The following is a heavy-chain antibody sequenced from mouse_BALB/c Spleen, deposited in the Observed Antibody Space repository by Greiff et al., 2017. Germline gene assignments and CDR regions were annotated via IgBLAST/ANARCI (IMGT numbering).Heavy chain of an antibody. J-gene: IGHJ1*01. V-gene: IGHV3-2*02. Sequence: EVKLQESGPGLVKPSQSLSLTCTVTGYSITSDYAWNWIRQFPGNKLEWMGYISYSGSTSYNPSLKSRISITRDTSKNQFFLQLNSVTTEDTATYYCARSGTYWYFDVWGAGTTVTVSS. D-gene: IGHD3-1*01. CDR2: ISYSGST. CDR3: ARSGTYWYFDV. CDR1: GYSITSDYA.